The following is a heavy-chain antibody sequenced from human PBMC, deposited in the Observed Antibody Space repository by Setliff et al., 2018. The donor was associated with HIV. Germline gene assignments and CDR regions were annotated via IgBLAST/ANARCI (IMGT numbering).Heavy chain of an antibody. CDR2: INESGSA. CDR1: GESFSGYY. V-gene: IGHV4-34*01. Sequence: PSETLSLTCAVYGESFSGYYWSWIRQPPGKGLDWIGEINESGSANYNPSLKSRVTISVDISKKQFSLKLSPVTAADTAVYYCARGIPALGTSYYFDYWGQGTRVTVSS. CDR3: ARGIPALGTSYYFDY. D-gene: IGHD6-13*01. J-gene: IGHJ4*02.